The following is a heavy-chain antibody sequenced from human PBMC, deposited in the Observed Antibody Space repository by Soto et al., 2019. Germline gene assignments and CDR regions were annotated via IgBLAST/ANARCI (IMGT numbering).Heavy chain of an antibody. J-gene: IGHJ4*02. CDR1: GYTFTSYG. V-gene: IGHV1-18*01. CDR2: ISAYNGNT. Sequence: ASVKVSCKASGYTFTSYGISWVRQAPGQGLEWMGWISAYNGNTNYAQKLQGRVTMTTDTSTSTAYMELRSLRSDDTAVYYCARATLRFLEWLTMQYYFDYWGQGTLVTVS. CDR3: ARATLRFLEWLTMQYYFDY. D-gene: IGHD3-3*01.